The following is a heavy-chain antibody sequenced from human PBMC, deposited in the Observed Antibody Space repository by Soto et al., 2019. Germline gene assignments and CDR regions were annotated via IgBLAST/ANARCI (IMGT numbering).Heavy chain of an antibody. CDR1: GGSISSGGYY. CDR2: IYYSGST. V-gene: IGHV4-31*03. D-gene: IGHD2-15*01. CDR3: ARFTVVVVAATNDAFDI. Sequence: SETLSLTCTVSGGSISSGGYYWSWIRQHPGKGLEWIGYIYYSGSTYYNPSLKSRVTISVDTSKNQFSLKLSSVTAADTAVYYCARFTVVVVAATNDAFDIWGQGTMVTVSS. J-gene: IGHJ3*02.